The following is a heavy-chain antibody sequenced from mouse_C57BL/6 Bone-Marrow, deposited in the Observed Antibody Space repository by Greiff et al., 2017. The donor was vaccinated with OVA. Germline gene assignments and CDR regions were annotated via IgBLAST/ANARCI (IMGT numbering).Heavy chain of an antibody. CDR1: GFTFSSYA. CDR3: AREGERYFDV. CDR2: ISDGGSYT. J-gene: IGHJ1*03. V-gene: IGHV5-4*01. Sequence: DVMLVESGGGLVKPGGSLKLSCAASGFTFSSYAMSWVRQTPEKRLEWVATISDGGSYTYYPDNVKGRFTISRDNAKNNLYLQMSHLKSEDTAMYYCAREGERYFDVWGTGTTVTVSS.